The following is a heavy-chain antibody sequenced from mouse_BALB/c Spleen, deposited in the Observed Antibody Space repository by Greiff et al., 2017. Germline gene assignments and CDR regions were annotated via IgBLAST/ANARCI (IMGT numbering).Heavy chain of an antibody. CDR1: GFTFSSFG. CDR2: ISSGSSTI. V-gene: IGHV5-17*02. CDR3: ARRPSVGAMDY. Sequence: EVKLVESGGGLVQPGGSRKLSCAASGFTFSSFGMHWVRQAPEKGLEWVAYISSGSSTIYYADTVKGRFTISRDKPKNTLFLQMTRLRSEDTAMYYCARRPSVGAMDYWGQGTSVTVSS. D-gene: IGHD1-1*01. J-gene: IGHJ4*01.